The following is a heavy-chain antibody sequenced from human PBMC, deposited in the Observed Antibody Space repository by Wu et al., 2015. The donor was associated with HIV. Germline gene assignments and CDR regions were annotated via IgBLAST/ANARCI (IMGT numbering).Heavy chain of an antibody. CDR2: ISAYNANT. J-gene: IGHJ3*02. CDR3: ARAKYYYDSHGYYHDAFDI. CDR1: GYTFTKYG. D-gene: IGHD3-22*01. Sequence: QVQLVQSGAEVKKPGASVKVSCKASGYTFTKYGISWVRQAPGQGLEWMGWISAYNANTNYTQKLQGRVTMSTDTSTTTAYMELRRLTSDDTAIYYCARAKYYYDSHGYYHDAFDIWGQGTMVTVSS. V-gene: IGHV1-18*01.